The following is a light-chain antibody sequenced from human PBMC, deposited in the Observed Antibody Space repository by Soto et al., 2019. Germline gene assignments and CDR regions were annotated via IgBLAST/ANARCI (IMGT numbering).Light chain of an antibody. Sequence: DIVMTQSPDSLAVSLDERATINCKSSQSVLYSSNNKNYLAWYQQRPGQPPKLLIYWASTRESGVPDRFSGRGSGTDFTLTISSLQAEDVAVYYCQQYYSTPPTFGQGTKVEIK. CDR2: WAS. CDR1: QSVLYSSNNKNY. J-gene: IGKJ1*01. CDR3: QQYYSTPPT. V-gene: IGKV4-1*01.